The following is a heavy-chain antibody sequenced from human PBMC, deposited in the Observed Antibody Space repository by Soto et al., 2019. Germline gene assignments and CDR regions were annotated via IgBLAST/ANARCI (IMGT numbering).Heavy chain of an antibody. CDR2: IYSGGST. Sequence: EVQLVESGGGLIQPGGSLRLSCAASGFTVSSNYMSWVRQAPGKGLEWVSVIYSGGSTYYADSVKGRFTISRDNSKNTRYLQMNSLRAEDTAVYYCARNYDSPAGGAFDIWGQGTMVTVSS. J-gene: IGHJ3*02. V-gene: IGHV3-53*01. CDR1: GFTVSSNY. CDR3: ARNYDSPAGGAFDI. D-gene: IGHD3-22*01.